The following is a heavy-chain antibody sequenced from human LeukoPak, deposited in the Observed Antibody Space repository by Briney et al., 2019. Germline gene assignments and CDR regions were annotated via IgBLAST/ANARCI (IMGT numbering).Heavy chain of an antibody. D-gene: IGHD6-19*01. Sequence: ASVKVCCKASGYTFTSYGISWVRQAPGQGLEWMGWISAYNGNTNYAQKPQGRVTMTTDTSTSTAYMELRSLRADDTAVYYCARAIHCSGWYSGGYWGQGTLVTVSS. CDR1: GYTFTSYG. CDR2: ISAYNGNT. CDR3: ARAIHCSGWYSGGY. J-gene: IGHJ4*02. V-gene: IGHV1-18*01.